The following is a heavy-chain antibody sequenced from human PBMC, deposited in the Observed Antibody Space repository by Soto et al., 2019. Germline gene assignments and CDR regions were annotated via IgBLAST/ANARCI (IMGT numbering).Heavy chain of an antibody. V-gene: IGHV4-31*03. J-gene: IGHJ5*02. Sequence: QVQLQESGPGLVKPSETLSLTCTVSGGSITRGGYYWSWIRQQPGKGLEWIGYIYNSGTTSYNPFLKSRVTISGDTSKNQFPLKLTSVTAADTAVYYCARDPAPWGQGTLVTVSS. CDR2: IYNSGTT. CDR1: GGSITRGGYY. CDR3: ARDPAP.